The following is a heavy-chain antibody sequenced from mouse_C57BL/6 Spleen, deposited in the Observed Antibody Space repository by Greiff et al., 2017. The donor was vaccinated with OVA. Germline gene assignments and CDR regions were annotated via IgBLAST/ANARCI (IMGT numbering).Heavy chain of an antibody. D-gene: IGHD1-1*01. CDR2: IHPNSGST. V-gene: IGHV1-64*01. J-gene: IGHJ2*01. CDR1: GYTFTSYW. Sequence: QVQLQQPGAELVKPGASVKLSCKASGYTFTSYWMHWVKQRPGQGLEWIGMIHPNSGSTNYNEKFKSKATLTVDKSSSTAYMQLSSLTSEDSAVYYCAREPYGSSHFDDWGQGTTLTVSS. CDR3: AREPYGSSHFDD.